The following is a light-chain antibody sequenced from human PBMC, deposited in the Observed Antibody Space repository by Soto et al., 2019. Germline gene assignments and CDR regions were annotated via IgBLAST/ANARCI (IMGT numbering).Light chain of an antibody. CDR3: QQYDNLPYT. CDR2: DAS. CDR1: QDISNY. J-gene: IGKJ2*01. Sequence: DIQMTQSPSSLSAYVGDRVTITCQASQDISNYLNWYQEKPGKVPKLLIYDASNLEKGVPSRFSGSGSGTDFIFTISSLQPEDIATYYCQQYDNLPYTFGQGTKLEIK. V-gene: IGKV1-33*01.